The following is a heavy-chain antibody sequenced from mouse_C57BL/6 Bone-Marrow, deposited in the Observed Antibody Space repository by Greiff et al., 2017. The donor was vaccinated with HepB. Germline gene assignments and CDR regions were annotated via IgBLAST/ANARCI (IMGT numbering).Heavy chain of an antibody. CDR3: AEYYYGSSYDYAMDY. Sequence: EVQLQQSGPELVKPGASVKISCKASGYTFTDYYMNWVKQSHGKSLEWIGDINPNNGGTSYNQKVKGKATLTVDKSSSTAYMELRSLTSEDSAVYYCAEYYYGSSYDYAMDYWGQGTSVTVSS. D-gene: IGHD1-1*01. J-gene: IGHJ4*01. CDR2: INPNNGGT. CDR1: GYTFTDYY. V-gene: IGHV1-26*01.